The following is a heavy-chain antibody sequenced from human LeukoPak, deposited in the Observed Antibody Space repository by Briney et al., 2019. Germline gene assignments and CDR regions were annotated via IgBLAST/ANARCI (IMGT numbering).Heavy chain of an antibody. V-gene: IGHV3-23*01. Sequence: GGSLRFSCAASGFTFSSYAMSWVRQAPGKGLEWVSAISGSGGSTYYADSVKGRFTISRDNSKNTLYLQMNSLRAEDTAVYYCAKDEVMVGGYDYFDYWGQGTLVTVSS. J-gene: IGHJ4*02. CDR1: GFTFSSYA. CDR2: ISGSGGST. CDR3: AKDEVMVGGYDYFDY. D-gene: IGHD5-12*01.